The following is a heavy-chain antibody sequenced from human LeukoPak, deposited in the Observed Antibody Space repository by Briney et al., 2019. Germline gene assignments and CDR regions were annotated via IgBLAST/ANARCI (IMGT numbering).Heavy chain of an antibody. CDR3: ARHDSSGYYWRE. CDR1: GSSISSYY. CDR2: IYYSGST. V-gene: IGHV4-59*08. Sequence: SETLSLTCTVSGSSISSYYWSWIRQPPGKGLEWIGYIYYSGSTNYNPSLKSRVTISVDTSKNQFSLKLSSVTAADTAVYYCARHDSSGYYWREWGQGTLVTVSS. J-gene: IGHJ4*02. D-gene: IGHD3-22*01.